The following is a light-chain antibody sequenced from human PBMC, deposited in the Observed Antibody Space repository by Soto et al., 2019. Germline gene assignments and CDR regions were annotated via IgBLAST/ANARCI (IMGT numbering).Light chain of an antibody. Sequence: EMVMTQSPATLSVSPGERASLSCRASQSVSSNLAWYQQKPGQAPRLLIFGASTRATGIPARFSGSGSGTEFTLTINSLQSEDFAVYFCQQYNKWPWTFGRGTKVDIK. J-gene: IGKJ1*01. CDR3: QQYNKWPWT. V-gene: IGKV3-15*01. CDR1: QSVSSN. CDR2: GAS.